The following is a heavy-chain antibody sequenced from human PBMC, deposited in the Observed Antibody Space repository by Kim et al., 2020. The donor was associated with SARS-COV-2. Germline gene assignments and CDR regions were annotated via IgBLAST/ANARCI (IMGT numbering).Heavy chain of an antibody. Sequence: SETLSLTCAVYGGSFSGYYWSWIRQPPGKGLEWIGEINHSGSTNYNPSLKSRVTISVDTSKNQFSLKLSSVTAADTAVYYCARFQVVRYFDWLAHGMDAWGQGTLVTVSS. CDR1: GGSFSGYY. V-gene: IGHV4-34*01. CDR2: INHSGST. J-gene: IGHJ6*02. D-gene: IGHD3-9*01. CDR3: ARFQVVRYFDWLAHGMDA.